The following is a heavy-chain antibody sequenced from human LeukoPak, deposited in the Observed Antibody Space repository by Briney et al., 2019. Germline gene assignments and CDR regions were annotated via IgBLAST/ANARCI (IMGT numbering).Heavy chain of an antibody. V-gene: IGHV4-39*01. D-gene: IGHD3-10*01. CDR3: ARHYRSPMEYYYYSAMDV. CDR1: GPSISHVNYF. CDR2: VYYSGNT. Sequence: SETLSLTCTVSGPSISHVNYFWGWIRQPPGKGLEWIGSVYYSGNTYYNPSLKSRVTISVDTSKNQFSLHLSSVTAADAAVYYCARHYRSPMEYYYYSAMDVWGQGTTVTVSS. J-gene: IGHJ6*02.